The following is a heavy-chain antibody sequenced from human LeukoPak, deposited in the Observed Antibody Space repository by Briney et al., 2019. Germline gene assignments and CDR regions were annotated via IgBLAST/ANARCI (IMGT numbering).Heavy chain of an antibody. Sequence: PSETLSLTCTVSGGSISSSSYYWGWIRRPPGKGLEWIGSIYYSGSTYYNPSLKSRVTISVDTSKNQFSLNLSSVTAADTAVYYCARAETYSSGLLGDWGQGTLVTVSS. J-gene: IGHJ4*02. D-gene: IGHD6-19*01. V-gene: IGHV4-39*01. CDR1: GGSISSSSYY. CDR3: ARAETYSSGLLGD. CDR2: IYYSGST.